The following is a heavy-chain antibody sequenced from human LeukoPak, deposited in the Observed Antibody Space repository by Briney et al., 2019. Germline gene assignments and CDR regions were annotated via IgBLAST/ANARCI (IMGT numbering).Heavy chain of an antibody. D-gene: IGHD3-22*01. CDR2: IYYSGST. Sequence: PSQTLSLTCTVSGGSISSGDYYWGWIRQPPGKGLEWIGSIYYSGSTYYNPSLKSRVTISVDTSKNQFSLKLSSVTAADTAVYYCARQTDYYDSSGYYIDAFDIWGQGTMVTVSS. CDR1: GGSISSGDYY. J-gene: IGHJ3*02. V-gene: IGHV4-39*01. CDR3: ARQTDYYDSSGYYIDAFDI.